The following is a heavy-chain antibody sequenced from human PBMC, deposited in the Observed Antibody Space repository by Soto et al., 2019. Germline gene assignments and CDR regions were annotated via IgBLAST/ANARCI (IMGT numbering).Heavy chain of an antibody. D-gene: IGHD3-9*01. CDR2: ISAYNGNT. CDR3: ARVPSNYDILTGYYSWGYYFDY. CDR1: GYTFTSYG. V-gene: IGHV1-18*01. Sequence: QVQLVQSGAEVKKPGASVKVSCKASGYTFTSYGISWMRQAPGQGLEWMGWISAYNGNTNYAQKLQGRVTMTTDTSTSTAYMNLRSLRSDDTAVYYCARVPSNYDILTGYYSWGYYFDYWGQGTLVTVSS. J-gene: IGHJ4*02.